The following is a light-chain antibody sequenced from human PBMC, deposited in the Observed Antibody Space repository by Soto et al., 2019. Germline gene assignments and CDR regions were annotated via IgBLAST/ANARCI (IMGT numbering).Light chain of an antibody. Sequence: MRMTQSPSPLSASTGDRVTITCRASQSININLNWYQQKPGKAPKLLIYAASSLQTGVPSRFSGSGSGTDFTLTITSLQPEDFATYYCQQSYSTITFGQGTRLEI. CDR1: QSININ. J-gene: IGKJ5*01. CDR3: QQSYSTIT. CDR2: AAS. V-gene: IGKV1-39*01.